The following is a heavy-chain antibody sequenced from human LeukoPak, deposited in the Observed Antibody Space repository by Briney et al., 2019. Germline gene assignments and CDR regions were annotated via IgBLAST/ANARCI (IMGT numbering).Heavy chain of an antibody. D-gene: IGHD3-10*02. V-gene: IGHV3-64D*06. CDR3: VKDFGYYFVHYYFES. CDR2: ISSIVGST. Sequence: PGRSLRLSCAASGFTFSSYGMHWVRQAPGQGLQHVSGISSIVGSTCYPDSVKGRFTISRDNSMNTLELQMSGLRAEDTAVYYCVKDFGYYFVHYYFESGGKGTVVRVS. CDR1: GFTFSSYG. J-gene: IGHJ4*02.